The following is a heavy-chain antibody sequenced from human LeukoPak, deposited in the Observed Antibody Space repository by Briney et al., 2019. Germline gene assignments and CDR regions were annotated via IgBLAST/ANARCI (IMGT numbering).Heavy chain of an antibody. Sequence: GGSLRLSCAASGFTFSSYSMNWVRQAPGRGLEWVSSISSSSSYIYYADSVKGRFTISRDNAKNSLYLQMSSLRAEDTAVNYCARDSAGDAFDIWGQGTMVTVSS. V-gene: IGHV3-21*01. CDR3: ARDSAGDAFDI. CDR1: GFTFSSYS. J-gene: IGHJ3*02. D-gene: IGHD6-13*01. CDR2: ISSSSSYI.